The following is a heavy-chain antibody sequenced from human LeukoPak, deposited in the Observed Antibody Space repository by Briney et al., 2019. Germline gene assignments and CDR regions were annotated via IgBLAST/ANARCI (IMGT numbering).Heavy chain of an antibody. D-gene: IGHD4-23*01. CDR3: ARVRLTTVGGYYYYYMDV. CDR2: ISGSGGST. J-gene: IGHJ6*03. Sequence: GGSLRLSCAASGFTSSSYGISWVRQAPRKGLEWISVISGSGGSTYYAESVKGRFTISRDNSKNTVYLQMNSLRAEDTAVYYCARVRLTTVGGYYYYYMDVWGKGTTVTVSS. V-gene: IGHV3-23*01. CDR1: GFTSSSYG.